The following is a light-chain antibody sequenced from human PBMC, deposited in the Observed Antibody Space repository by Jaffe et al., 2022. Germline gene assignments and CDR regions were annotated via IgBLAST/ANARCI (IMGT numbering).Light chain of an antibody. CDR2: WAS. J-gene: IGKJ4*01. V-gene: IGKV4-1*01. CDR1: QSVLLSSNNKNH. Sequence: DIVMTQSPDSLAVSLGERATINCKSSQSVLLSSNNKNHLGWYQQKPGQPPKLLISWASTRESGVPDRFSGSGSGTDFTLTISSLQAEDVAVYYCQQCYSIPFTFGGGTKVEI. CDR3: QQCYSIPFT.